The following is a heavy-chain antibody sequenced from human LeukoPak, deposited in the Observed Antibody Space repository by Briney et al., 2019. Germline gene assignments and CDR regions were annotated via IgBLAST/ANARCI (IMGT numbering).Heavy chain of an antibody. Sequence: GGSLRLSCAPSGLTFSTYWMPWVRQAPGKGLGWVSRINGDGSITNYADPVKGRFTISRDNAKNTLFLQMNSLRAEDTAVYYCSITYYYAGRGGWGEGILVTVSS. D-gene: IGHD3-22*01. CDR1: GLTFSTYW. CDR2: INGDGSIT. V-gene: IGHV3-74*01. CDR3: SITYYYAGRGG. J-gene: IGHJ4*02.